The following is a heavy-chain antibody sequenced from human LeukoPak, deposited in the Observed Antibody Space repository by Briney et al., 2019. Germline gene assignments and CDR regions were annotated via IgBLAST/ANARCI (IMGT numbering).Heavy chain of an antibody. V-gene: IGHV3-23*01. J-gene: IGHJ4*02. CDR2: ISGSGGST. CDR1: GFTFSSYA. D-gene: IGHD2-2*03. Sequence: GGSLRLSCAASGFTFSSYAMSWVRQAPGKGLEWVSAISGSGGSTYYADSVKGRFTISRDNSKNTLYLQMNSLRAEDTAVYYCAKDLVDIVVVPAAVPGPFDYWGQGTLVTVSS. CDR3: AKDLVDIVVVPAAVPGPFDY.